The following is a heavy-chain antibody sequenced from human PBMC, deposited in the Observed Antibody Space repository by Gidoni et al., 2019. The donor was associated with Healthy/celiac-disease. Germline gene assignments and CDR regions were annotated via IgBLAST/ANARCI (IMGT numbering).Heavy chain of an antibody. CDR2: ISYDGSNK. J-gene: IGHJ6*02. V-gene: IGHV3-30-3*01. Sequence: QVQLVELGGGVVEPGRYLKLSWAASGFTFSSYALPWVRQAPGKALEWVAVISYDGSNKYYADSVKGRFTISRDNSKNTLYLQMNSLRAEDTAVYYCARDFTPIYSGYDSIDYYYYGMDVWGQGTTVTVSS. CDR1: GFTFSSYA. CDR3: ARDFTPIYSGYDSIDYYYYGMDV. D-gene: IGHD5-12*01.